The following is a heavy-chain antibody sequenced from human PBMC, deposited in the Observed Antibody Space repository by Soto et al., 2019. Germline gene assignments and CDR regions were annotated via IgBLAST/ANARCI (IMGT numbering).Heavy chain of an antibody. D-gene: IGHD1-7*01. Sequence: SETLSLTCAVYGGSFSGYYWSWIRQPPGKGLEWIGEINHSGSTNYNPSLKSRVTISVDTSKNQFSLKLSSVTAADTAVYYCARGAGTTFDAFDIWGQGTMVTVS. CDR2: INHSGST. J-gene: IGHJ3*02. V-gene: IGHV4-34*01. CDR3: ARGAGTTFDAFDI. CDR1: GGSFSGYY.